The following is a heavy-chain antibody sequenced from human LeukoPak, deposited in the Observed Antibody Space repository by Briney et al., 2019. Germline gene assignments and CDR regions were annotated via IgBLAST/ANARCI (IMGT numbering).Heavy chain of an antibody. V-gene: IGHV3-48*04. D-gene: IGHD6-13*01. Sequence: PGGSLRLSCAASGFTFSSYSMNWVRQAPGKGLEWVSYISSSSSTIYYADSVKGRFTISRDNAKNSLYLQMNSLRAEDTAVYYCARDRGSWTFDIWGQGTMVTVSS. CDR2: ISSSSSTI. CDR3: ARDRGSWTFDI. CDR1: GFTFSSYS. J-gene: IGHJ3*02.